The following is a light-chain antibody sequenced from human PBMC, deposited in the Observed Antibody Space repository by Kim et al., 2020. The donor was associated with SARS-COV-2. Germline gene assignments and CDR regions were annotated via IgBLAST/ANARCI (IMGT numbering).Light chain of an antibody. Sequence: SVSPGQTASITCSGDKLGDKYACWYQQKPGQSPVLVMDENSERPAGIPERFSGSNSGNAATLTISGTQAMDEADYYCQAWDSRTVVFGGGTQLTVL. V-gene: IGLV3-1*01. CDR3: QAWDSRTVV. CDR2: ENS. CDR1: KLGDKY. J-gene: IGLJ2*01.